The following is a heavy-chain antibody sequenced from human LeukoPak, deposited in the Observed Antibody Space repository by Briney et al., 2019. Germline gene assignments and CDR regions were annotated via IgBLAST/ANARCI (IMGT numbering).Heavy chain of an antibody. V-gene: IGHV3-21*06. D-gene: IGHD3-16*01. Sequence: GGSLRLSCAASGFAFSDYSMNWVRQAPGMGLEWISAITSDSNLIYYADSMRGRITISRDNAENSVYLQMNGLRAEDTAIYYCASGGATVWGYWGQGALVIVSS. CDR2: ITSDSNLI. CDR3: ASGGATVWGY. CDR1: GFAFSDYS. J-gene: IGHJ4*02.